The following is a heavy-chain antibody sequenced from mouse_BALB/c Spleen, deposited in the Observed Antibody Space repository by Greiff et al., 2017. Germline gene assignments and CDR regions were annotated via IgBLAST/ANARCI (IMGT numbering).Heavy chain of an antibody. CDR3: ARRGNYLAWFAY. CDR1: GFSLTSYG. CDR2: IWSGGST. Sequence: VKLEESGPGLVQPSQSLSITCTVSGFSLTSYGVHWVRQSPGKGLEWLGVIWSGGSTDYNAAFISRLSISKDNSKSQVFFKMNSLQANDTAIYYCARRGNYLAWFAYWGQGTLVTVSA. V-gene: IGHV2-2*02. D-gene: IGHD2-1*01. J-gene: IGHJ3*01.